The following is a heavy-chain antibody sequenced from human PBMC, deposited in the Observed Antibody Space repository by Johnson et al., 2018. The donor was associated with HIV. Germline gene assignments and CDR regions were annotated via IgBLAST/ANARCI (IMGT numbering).Heavy chain of an antibody. CDR1: GFTFSDHW. J-gene: IGHJ3*02. D-gene: IGHD6-13*01. Sequence: VQLVESGGGVVQPGTSLRLSCGASGFTFSDHWMQWVRQAPGKGLVWVSRINGDGSRTSYADSVKGRFTIARDNAKNTLFREMKSLRAEDTAVYYCAISPEYSSSWFGAFDIWGQGTMVTVSP. V-gene: IGHV3-74*02. CDR3: AISPEYSSSWFGAFDI. CDR2: INGDGSRT.